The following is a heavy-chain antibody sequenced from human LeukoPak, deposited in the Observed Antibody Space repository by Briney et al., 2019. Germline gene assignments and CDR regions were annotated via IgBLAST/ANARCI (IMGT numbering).Heavy chain of an antibody. Sequence: ASVKVSCKASGYTFTSYYIHWVRQAPGQGLEWMGWIITDSGGTNYAKKFQGSVTMTRDTSIGTVYMELSSLTSDDTAVYYCARGGIHHGFDYWGQEALVTVSA. V-gene: IGHV1-2*02. CDR1: GYTFTSYY. D-gene: IGHD2-15*01. CDR3: ARGGIHHGFDY. J-gene: IGHJ4*02. CDR2: IITDSGGT.